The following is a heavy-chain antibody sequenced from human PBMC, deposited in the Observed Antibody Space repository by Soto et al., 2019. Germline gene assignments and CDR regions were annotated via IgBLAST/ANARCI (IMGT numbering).Heavy chain of an antibody. CDR3: ARDKGGHDSSGYYPAAYFDY. J-gene: IGHJ4*02. V-gene: IGHV1-2*02. CDR1: GYTFTGYY. Sequence: ASVKVSCKASGYTFTGYYMHWVRQALGQGLEWMGWINPNSGGTNYAQKFQGRVTMTRDTSISTAYMELSRLRSDDTAVYYCARDKGGHDSSGYYPAAYFDYWGQGTLVTVSS. D-gene: IGHD3-22*01. CDR2: INPNSGGT.